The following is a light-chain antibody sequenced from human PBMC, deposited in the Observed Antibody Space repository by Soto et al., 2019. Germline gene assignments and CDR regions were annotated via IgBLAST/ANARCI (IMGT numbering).Light chain of an antibody. J-gene: IGLJ2*01. CDR1: SSDVGAYDY. Sequence: QSALPQPRSVSGSPGQSVTISCTGTSSDVGAYDYVSWYQHFPGKAPKLIIFEDTKRPSGLSDRFSGSKSGNTASLTISGLQAEDEGYYYCSSYAGRSTVVVFGGGTKVTVL. V-gene: IGLV2-11*01. CDR2: EDT. CDR3: SSYAGRSTVVV.